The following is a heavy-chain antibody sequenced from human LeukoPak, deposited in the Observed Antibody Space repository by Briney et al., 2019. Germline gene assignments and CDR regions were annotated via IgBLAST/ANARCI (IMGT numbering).Heavy chain of an antibody. CDR1: GFTLSNYA. Sequence: TGGSLRHSRAASGFTLSNYAMTWVRQAPGKGLEWVSGIGGSSGKVFYADSVKGRFTISRDNSKNTLYLQMNSLRAEDTAVYFCAKQPCQYVSWSPDWFDPWGHGTLVTVSS. CDR2: IGGSSGKV. CDR3: AKQPCQYVSWSPDWFDP. D-gene: IGHD3-10*01. V-gene: IGHV3-23*01. J-gene: IGHJ5*02.